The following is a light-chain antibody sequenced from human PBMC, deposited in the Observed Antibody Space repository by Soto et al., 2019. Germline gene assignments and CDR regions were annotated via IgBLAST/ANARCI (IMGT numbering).Light chain of an antibody. CDR1: SSDVGSYNR. V-gene: IGLV2-18*02. J-gene: IGLJ1*01. Sequence: QSALTQPPSVSGSPGQSVTISCTGTSSDVGSYNRVSWYQQPPGTAPNLMIYEVSNRPSGVPDRFSGSKSGNTASLTISGLQAEYEADYYCSSYTSSSTYVFGTGTKLTVL. CDR3: SSYTSSSTYV. CDR2: EVS.